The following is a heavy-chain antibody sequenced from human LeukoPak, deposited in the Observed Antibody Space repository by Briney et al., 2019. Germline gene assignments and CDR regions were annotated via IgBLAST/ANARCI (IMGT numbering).Heavy chain of an antibody. J-gene: IGHJ4*02. Sequence: GGSLRLSCAASGFTFSNYAMSWVRQAPGKGLEWVSVIIGSGATTYYADSVKGRFTISRDNSDNTLYLQMNSLRAEDTAVYYCAKADCSGGSCWGQGTLVTVSS. CDR3: AKADCSGGSC. CDR2: IIGSGATT. V-gene: IGHV3-23*01. CDR1: GFTFSNYA. D-gene: IGHD2-15*01.